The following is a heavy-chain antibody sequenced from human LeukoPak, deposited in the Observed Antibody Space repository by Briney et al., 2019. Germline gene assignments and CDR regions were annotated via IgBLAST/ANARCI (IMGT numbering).Heavy chain of an antibody. CDR2: IYHSGST. J-gene: IGHJ4*02. D-gene: IGHD4-11*01. CDR3: STDSPTGFDH. Sequence: SETLSLTCTVSGGSIRSYYWSWTRQSPGKGLEWIGYIYHSGSTKYNPSLKSRVTISMDTSKNQFSLNLTSVTAADTAVYYCSTDSPTGFDHWGQGALVTVSS. CDR1: GGSIRSYY. V-gene: IGHV4-59*01.